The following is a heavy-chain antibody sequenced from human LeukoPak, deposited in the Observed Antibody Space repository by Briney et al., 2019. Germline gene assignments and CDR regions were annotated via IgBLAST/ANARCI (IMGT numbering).Heavy chain of an antibody. J-gene: IGHJ4*02. V-gene: IGHV3-64D*06. CDR2: ISSNGGST. CDR3: VKDGRGESVVVPAAMGINYFDY. CDR1: GFTFSSYA. Sequence: PGGSLRLSCSASGFTFSSYAMHWVRQAPGKGLECVSAISSNGGSTYYADSVKGRFTISRDNSKNTLYLQMSSLRAEDTAVYYCVKDGRGESVVVPAAMGINYFDYWGQGTLVTVSS. D-gene: IGHD2-2*01.